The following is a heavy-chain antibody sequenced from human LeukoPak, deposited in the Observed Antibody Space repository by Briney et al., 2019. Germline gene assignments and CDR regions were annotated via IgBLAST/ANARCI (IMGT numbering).Heavy chain of an antibody. CDR3: ARDRVVVPAATGYYGMDV. V-gene: IGHV3-30-3*01. CDR2: ISYDGSNK. D-gene: IGHD2-2*01. CDR1: GFTFSSYA. Sequence: PGGSLRLSCAASGFTFSSYAMHWVRQAPGKGLEWVAVISYDGSNKYYADSVKGRFTISRDNSKNTLYLQMNSLRAEDTAVYYCARDRVVVPAATGYYGMDVWGQGTTVTVSS. J-gene: IGHJ6*02.